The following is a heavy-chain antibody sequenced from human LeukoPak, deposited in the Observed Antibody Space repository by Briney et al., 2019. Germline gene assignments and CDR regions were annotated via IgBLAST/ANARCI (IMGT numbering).Heavy chain of an antibody. Sequence: GGSLRLSCAASGFTFSSYSMNWVRQAPGKGLEWVSSISSSSSTIYYADSVKGRFTISGDNAKNSLYLQMNSLRAEDTAVYYCARSAFHYYDSSGYCFDYWGQGTLVTVSS. CDR1: GFTFSSYS. J-gene: IGHJ4*02. CDR3: ARSAFHYYDSSGYCFDY. V-gene: IGHV3-48*01. CDR2: ISSSSSTI. D-gene: IGHD3-22*01.